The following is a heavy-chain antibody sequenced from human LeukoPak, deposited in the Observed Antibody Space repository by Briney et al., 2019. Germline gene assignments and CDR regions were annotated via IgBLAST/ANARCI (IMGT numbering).Heavy chain of an antibody. CDR2: INPSGGST. V-gene: IGHV1-46*01. D-gene: IGHD3-22*01. Sequence: ASVKVSCKASGYTFTSYYMHWVRQAPGQGLEWMGIINPSGGSTSYAQKFQGRVTMTRGTSTSTVYMELSSLRSEDTAVYYCARARDYYDSGGYYPEGYWGQGTLVTVSS. CDR1: GYTFTSYY. CDR3: ARARDYYDSGGYYPEGY. J-gene: IGHJ4*02.